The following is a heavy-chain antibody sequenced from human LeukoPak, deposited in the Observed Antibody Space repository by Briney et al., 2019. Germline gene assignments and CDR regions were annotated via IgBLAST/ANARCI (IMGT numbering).Heavy chain of an antibody. D-gene: IGHD2-2*01. CDR2: ISGSGGTT. J-gene: IGHJ5*02. CDR3: ARVPSSASCYFCYFDP. CDR1: GFTFSSYA. Sequence: GGALRLSCAAPGFTFSSYAMGWVREAPGKGVEWGSGISGSGGTTYYADSVRGGFTISRDNSKTTVYMQMKSLTVEHTAVYYCARVPSSASCYFCYFDPWGQGTLVTVSS. V-gene: IGHV3-23*01.